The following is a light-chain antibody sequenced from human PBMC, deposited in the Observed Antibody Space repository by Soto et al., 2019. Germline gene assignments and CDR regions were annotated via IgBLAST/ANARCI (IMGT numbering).Light chain of an antibody. Sequence: QSVLTQPPSVSGAPGQRVTISCTGSSSNIGAVYDVHWYQQFPGTTPKVVIYGNDNRPSGVPARFSASKSGTSASLTITGRQAEDEADYYCQSYDGSLGAVVFGGGTKLTVL. CDR1: SSNIGAVYD. CDR2: GND. J-gene: IGLJ2*01. CDR3: QSYDGSLGAVV. V-gene: IGLV1-40*01.